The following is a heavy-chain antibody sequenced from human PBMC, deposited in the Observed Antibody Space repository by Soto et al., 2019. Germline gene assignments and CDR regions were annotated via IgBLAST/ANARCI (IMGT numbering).Heavy chain of an antibody. V-gene: IGHV4-59*12. CDR2: ICYNGRT. D-gene: IGHD3-9*01. CDR1: GVPIRGYY. CDR3: ASMGSETYFDILTGYPQDAGYYYMDV. J-gene: IGHJ6*03. Sequence: QVQLQESGPGLVKTSVTLSLTCSVSGVPIRGYYWSWLRQSPGQGLARIGSICYNGRTKYSASLKRRVTVYIVTSNKQSSRRSTSVTAADTAVYYCASMGSETYFDILTGYPQDAGYYYMDVWGKGTTVTVSS.